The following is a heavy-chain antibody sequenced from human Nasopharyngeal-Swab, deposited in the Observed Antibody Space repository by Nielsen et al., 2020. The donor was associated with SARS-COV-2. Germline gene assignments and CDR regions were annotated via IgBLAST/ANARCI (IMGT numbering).Heavy chain of an antibody. CDR2: ISYSGYT. D-gene: IGHD2/OR15-2a*01. J-gene: IGHJ4*02. Sequence: LRLSCTVSGGSFSSDGYFWTWIRQHPGKGLEWIGSISYSGYTYHSPSLMSRVTMSVDTSKDHFSLRLTSVTAADTAVYYCARALSLRGPDYWGQGTLVTVSS. CDR3: ARALSLRGPDY. V-gene: IGHV4-31*03. CDR1: GGSFSSDGYF.